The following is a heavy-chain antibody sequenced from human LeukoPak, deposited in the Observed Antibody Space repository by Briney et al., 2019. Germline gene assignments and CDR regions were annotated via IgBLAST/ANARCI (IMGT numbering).Heavy chain of an antibody. Sequence: SLKLSCEASGGTFSSYVISWVRQAPGPGLEWMRGINPIFGTANYAQKLQGRVTITADESTSTGYMELSSLRSEDTAVYYCASGSAPYSNYYDYWGQGTLVTVSS. CDR3: ASGSAPYSNYYDY. CDR1: GGTFSSYV. CDR2: INPIFGTA. V-gene: IGHV1-69*01. D-gene: IGHD6-13*01. J-gene: IGHJ4*02.